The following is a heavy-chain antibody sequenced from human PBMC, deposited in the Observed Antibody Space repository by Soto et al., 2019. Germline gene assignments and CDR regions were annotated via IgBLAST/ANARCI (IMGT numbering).Heavy chain of an antibody. J-gene: IGHJ6*01. CDR2: ISYDGSNK. CDR1: GFTFSSYA. D-gene: IGHD3-3*01. V-gene: IGHV3-30-3*01. CDR3: ARDYPSLRFLEWYPPPYYYYVQAV. Sequence: GGSLRLSYAASGFTFSSYAMHGVRQAPGKGLEWVAVISYDGSNKYYADSVKGRFTISRDNSKNTLYLQMNSLRAEDTAVYYCARDYPSLRFLEWYPPPYYYYVQAVSAQGTSVPVSS.